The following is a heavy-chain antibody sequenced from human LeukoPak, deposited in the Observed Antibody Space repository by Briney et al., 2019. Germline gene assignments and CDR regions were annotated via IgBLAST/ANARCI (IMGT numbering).Heavy chain of an antibody. D-gene: IGHD6-13*01. CDR3: ARASTTAAGTLVY. Sequence: ASVKVSCKASGYTFTGYYMHWVRQAPGQGLEWMGWINPNSGGTNYAQKFQGRVTMTRDTSISTAYIELSRLRSEDTAIYYCARASTTAAGTLVYWGQGTLVTVSS. CDR1: GYTFTGYY. J-gene: IGHJ4*02. V-gene: IGHV1-2*02. CDR2: INPNSGGT.